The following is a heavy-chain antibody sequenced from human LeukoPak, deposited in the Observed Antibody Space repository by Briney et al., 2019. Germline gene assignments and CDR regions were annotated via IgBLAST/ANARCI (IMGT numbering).Heavy chain of an antibody. V-gene: IGHV3-20*04. CDR3: ARDVRYCSSTSCWWDY. Sequence: GGSLRLSCAASGFTFDDYGMSWGRQAPGKGLEWVSGINWNGGSTGYADSVKGRFTISRDNAKNSLYLQMNSLRAEDTALYYCARDVRYCSSTSCWWDYWGQGTLVTVSS. CDR2: INWNGGST. J-gene: IGHJ4*02. D-gene: IGHD2-2*01. CDR1: GFTFDDYG.